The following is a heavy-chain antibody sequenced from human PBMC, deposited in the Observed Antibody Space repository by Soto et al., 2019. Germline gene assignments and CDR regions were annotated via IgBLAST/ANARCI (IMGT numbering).Heavy chain of an antibody. CDR3: ASPEQYCGGDCYSWAFDI. V-gene: IGHV1-69*13. J-gene: IGHJ3*02. CDR1: GGTFSSYA. Sequence: GASVKVCCKASGGTFSSYAISWVRQAPGQGLEWMGGIIPIFGTANYAQKFQGRVTITADESTSTAYMELSSLRSEDTAVYYCASPEQYCGGDCYSWAFDIWGPGTMVTVSS. D-gene: IGHD2-21*02. CDR2: IIPIFGTA.